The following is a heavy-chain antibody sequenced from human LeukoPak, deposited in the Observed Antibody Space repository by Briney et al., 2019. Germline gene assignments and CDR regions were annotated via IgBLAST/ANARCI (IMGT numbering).Heavy chain of an antibody. CDR3: ATPSYSSGWKYAFDI. V-gene: IGHV1-2*02. J-gene: IGHJ3*02. D-gene: IGHD6-19*01. Sequence: ASVKVSCKASGYTFTGYYMHWMRQAPGQGLEWMGWINPNSGGTNYAQKFQGRVTMTRDTSISTAYMELSRLRSDDTAVYYCATPSYSSGWKYAFDIWGQGTMVTVSS. CDR1: GYTFTGYY. CDR2: INPNSGGT.